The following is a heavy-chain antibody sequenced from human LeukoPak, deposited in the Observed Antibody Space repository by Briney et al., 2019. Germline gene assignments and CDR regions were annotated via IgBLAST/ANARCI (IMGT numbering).Heavy chain of an antibody. CDR3: AKDNSYGPVSSYYYYYGMDV. D-gene: IGHD3-10*01. V-gene: IGHV3-30*18. J-gene: IGHJ6*04. CDR1: GSTFSSFG. Sequence: PGRSLRLSCTASGSTFSSFGIHWVRQAPGKGLEWVALISYDGSDKRYAESVKGRFTISRDNPKNTVYLQINSLRPDDTAVYYCAKDNSYGPVSSYYYYYGMDVWGKGTTVPVSS. CDR2: ISYDGSDK.